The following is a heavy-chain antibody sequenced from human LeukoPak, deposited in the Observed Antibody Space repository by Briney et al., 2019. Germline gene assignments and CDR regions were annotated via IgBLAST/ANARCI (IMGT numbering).Heavy chain of an antibody. CDR1: GGSISSSSYY. Sequence: SETLSLTCTVSGGSISSSSYYWGWIRQPPGKGLEWIGSIYYSGSTYYNPSLKSRVTTSVDTSKNQFSLKLSSVTAADTAVYYCARGSWSKYYFDYWGQGTLVTVSS. CDR2: IYYSGST. CDR3: ARGSWSKYYFDY. J-gene: IGHJ4*02. D-gene: IGHD6-13*01. V-gene: IGHV4-39*07.